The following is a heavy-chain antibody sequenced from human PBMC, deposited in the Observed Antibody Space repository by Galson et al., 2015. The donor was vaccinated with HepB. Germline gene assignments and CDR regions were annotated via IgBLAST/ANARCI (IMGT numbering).Heavy chain of an antibody. CDR3: ARRVCSSTSCYYYFDY. V-gene: IGHV5-10-1*01. J-gene: IGHJ4*02. Sequence: QSGAEVKKPGESLRISCMGSGYSFTSYWISWVRQMPGKGLEWMGRIDPSDSYTNYSPSFQGHVTISADKSISTAYLQWSSLKASDTAMYYCARRVCSSTSCYYYFDYWGQGTLVTVSS. D-gene: IGHD2-2*01. CDR1: GYSFTSYW. CDR2: IDPSDSYT.